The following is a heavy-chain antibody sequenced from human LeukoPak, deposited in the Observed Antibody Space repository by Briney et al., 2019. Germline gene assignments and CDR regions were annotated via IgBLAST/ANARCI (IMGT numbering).Heavy chain of an antibody. Sequence: GGSLRLSCAASGFTFTTYWMTWVRQAPGKGLEWVANIKQDGSETYYVDSVKGRFTISRDNAKNSLYLQMNSLKLEDTALYYCVKDRDFWSGLDVWGQGTMVTVS. CDR1: GFTFTTYW. D-gene: IGHD3-3*01. V-gene: IGHV3-7*03. CDR2: IKQDGSET. CDR3: VKDRDFWSGLDV. J-gene: IGHJ6*02.